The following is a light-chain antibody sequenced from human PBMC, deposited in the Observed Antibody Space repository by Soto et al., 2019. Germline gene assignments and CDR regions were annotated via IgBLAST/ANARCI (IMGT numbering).Light chain of an antibody. Sequence: SYVLTQPPAGSVAPGQTARISWGGNKIGSKCVHSYKQKPGQAPLLVVYDDSDRPSGIPARFSGSNSGNTATLPISRVEAGDEAAYYCQVWDSSSDRLSVFRTGPTATVL. V-gene: IGLV3-21*02. J-gene: IGLJ1*01. CDR2: DDS. CDR1: KIGSKC. CDR3: QVWDSSSDRLSV.